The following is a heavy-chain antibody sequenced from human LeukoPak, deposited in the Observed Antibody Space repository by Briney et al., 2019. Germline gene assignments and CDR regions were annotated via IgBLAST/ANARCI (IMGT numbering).Heavy chain of an antibody. D-gene: IGHD5-12*01. CDR3: AREGGYSGYEIDY. CDR1: GFTFSSYW. CDR2: INSDGSST. Sequence: GGSLRLSCAASGFTFSSYWMHWVRQAPGKGLVWVSRINSDGSSTSYAGSVKGRFTISRDNAKNTLYLQMNSLRAEDTAVYYCAREGGYSGYEIDYWGQGTLATVSS. J-gene: IGHJ4*02. V-gene: IGHV3-74*01.